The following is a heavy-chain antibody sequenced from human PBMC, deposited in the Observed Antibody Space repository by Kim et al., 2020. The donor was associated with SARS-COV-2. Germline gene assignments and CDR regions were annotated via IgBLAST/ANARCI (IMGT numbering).Heavy chain of an antibody. CDR2: IYSGGST. V-gene: IGHV3-53*01. Sequence: GGSLRLSCAASGFTVSSNYMSWVRQAPGKGLEWVSVIYSGGSTYYADSVKGRFTISRDNSKNTLYLQMNSLRAEDTAVYYCARGLVEWLRFAYYYYGMDVWGQGTTVTVSS. CDR3: ARGLVEWLRFAYYYYGMDV. D-gene: IGHD5-12*01. J-gene: IGHJ6*02. CDR1: GFTVSSNY.